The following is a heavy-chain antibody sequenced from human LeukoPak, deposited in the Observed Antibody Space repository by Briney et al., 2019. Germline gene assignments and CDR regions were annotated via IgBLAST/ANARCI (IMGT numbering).Heavy chain of an antibody. CDR1: GGSLSGYY. Sequence: KSSETLSLTCAVYGGSLSGYYWSWIRQPPGKGLEWIGEINHSGSTNYNPSLKSRVTISVDTSKNQFSLKLSSVTAADTAVYYCARGEYEYCSGGSCYYSYWGQGTLVTVSS. D-gene: IGHD2-15*01. CDR2: INHSGST. V-gene: IGHV4-34*01. CDR3: ARGEYEYCSGGSCYYSY. J-gene: IGHJ4*02.